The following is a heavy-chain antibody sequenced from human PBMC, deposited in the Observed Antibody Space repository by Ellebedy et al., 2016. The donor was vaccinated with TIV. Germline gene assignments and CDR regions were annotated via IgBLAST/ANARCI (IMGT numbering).Heavy chain of an antibody. CDR1: GCSVSSTRYY. Sequence: MPSETLSLTCSVSGCSVSSTRYYWAWLRQPPGKGLEYLGSVYYSGSPYYNPSFKSRVTLSADTSKNQFSLNLRTVTAADTAVYYCARTDPWQPIDDWGQGILVSVSS. V-gene: IGHV4-39*01. D-gene: IGHD2-21*02. J-gene: IGHJ4*02. CDR3: ARTDPWQPIDD. CDR2: VYYSGSP.